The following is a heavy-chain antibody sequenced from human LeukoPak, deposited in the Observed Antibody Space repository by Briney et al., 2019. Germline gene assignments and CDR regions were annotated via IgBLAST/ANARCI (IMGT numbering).Heavy chain of an antibody. CDR3: ARGQVAYCGGDCYSAVDY. Sequence: ASVKVSCKASGYTFTSYGISWVRQAPGQGLEWMGWISAYNGNTNYAQKLQGRVTMTTDTSTSTAYMELRSLRSDDTAVYYCARGQVAYCGGDCYSAVDYWGQGTLVTVSS. V-gene: IGHV1-18*01. D-gene: IGHD2-21*02. J-gene: IGHJ4*02. CDR2: ISAYNGNT. CDR1: GYTFTSYG.